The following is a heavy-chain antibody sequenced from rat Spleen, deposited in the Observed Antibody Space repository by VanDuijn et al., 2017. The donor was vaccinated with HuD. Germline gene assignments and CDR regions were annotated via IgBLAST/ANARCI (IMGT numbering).Heavy chain of an antibody. CDR1: GFTFSSFA. Sequence: EVQLVESGGGLVQPGRSLKLSCAASGFTFSSFAMAWVRQAPTKGLAWVASISSGGGGTYYPDSVQGRFTISRDNTKSTLYLQMDSLKSEDTASYYCVRHGYTRYYFDYWGQGVMVTVSS. D-gene: IGHD1-9*01. CDR3: VRHGYTRYYFDY. J-gene: IGHJ2*01. V-gene: IGHV5S23*01. CDR2: ISSGGGGT.